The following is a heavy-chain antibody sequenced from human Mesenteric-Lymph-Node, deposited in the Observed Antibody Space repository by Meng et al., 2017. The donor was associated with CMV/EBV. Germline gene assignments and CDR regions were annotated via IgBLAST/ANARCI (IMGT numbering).Heavy chain of an antibody. Sequence: GGSLRLSCAASGFTFSTYSMNWLRQSPGKGLELVAAIHTRGRYTVYSDTVKGRFTISRDDAKSSLSLEMNSLRAEDTAVYYCARIIAAAGTYFDYWGQGTLVTVSS. J-gene: IGHJ4*02. V-gene: IGHV3-21*04. CDR3: ARIIAAAGTYFDY. CDR2: IHTRGRYT. D-gene: IGHD6-13*01. CDR1: GFTFSTYS.